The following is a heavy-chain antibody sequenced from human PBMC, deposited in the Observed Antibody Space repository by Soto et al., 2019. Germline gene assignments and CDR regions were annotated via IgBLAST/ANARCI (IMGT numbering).Heavy chain of an antibody. CDR1: GYTFTSYG. D-gene: IGHD6-13*01. J-gene: IGHJ5*02. CDR3: ARDVKDIAAAGTVGWFDP. V-gene: IGHV1-18*01. Sequence: GASVKVSCKASGYTFTSYGISWVRQAPGQGLEWMGWISAYNGNTNYAQKLQGRVTMTTDTSTSTAYMELRSLRSDDTAVYYCARDVKDIAAAGTVGWFDPWGQGTLVTVSS. CDR2: ISAYNGNT.